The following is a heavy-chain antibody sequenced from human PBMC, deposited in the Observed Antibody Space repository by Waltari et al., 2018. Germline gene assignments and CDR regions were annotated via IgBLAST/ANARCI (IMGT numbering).Heavy chain of an antibody. D-gene: IGHD1-20*01. J-gene: IGHJ3*02. Sequence: EVQLLESGGGLVQPGGSLRLSYIASGFTFGNYDMNWVRQVPGWGLEWVLRLSGSAALTDYADSVKGRFIISRENSKNTLFLQMNSLRAEDTAIYYCAKDLTGWGAFDIWGQGTMVTVSS. CDR1: GFTFGNYD. V-gene: IGHV3-23*01. CDR3: AKDLTGWGAFDI. CDR2: LSGSAALT.